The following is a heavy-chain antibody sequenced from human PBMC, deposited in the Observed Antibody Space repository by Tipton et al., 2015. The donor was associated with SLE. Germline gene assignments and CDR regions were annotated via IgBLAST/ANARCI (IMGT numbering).Heavy chain of an antibody. CDR1: GFTFSSYW. V-gene: IGHV3-7*03. D-gene: IGHD3-3*01. Sequence: SLRLSCAASGFTFSSYWMSWVRQAPGKGLEWVANIKQDGSEKYYVDSVKGRFTISRDNAKNSLYLQMSSLRADDTAMYYCARFGGRALEFGWFDTWGQGTLVTVSS. J-gene: IGHJ5*02. CDR3: ARFGGRALEFGWFDT. CDR2: IKQDGSEK.